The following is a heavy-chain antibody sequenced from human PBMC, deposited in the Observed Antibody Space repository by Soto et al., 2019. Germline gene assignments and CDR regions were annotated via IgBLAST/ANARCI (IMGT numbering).Heavy chain of an antibody. CDR1: GFXXXXYS. J-gene: IGHJ4*02. CDR3: ARKGVAFDY. CDR2: ISTTSSSI. V-gene: IGHV3-48*02. Sequence: EVQLVQXGGGLVQPGGXLRLSCAASGFXXXXYSMNWVRQAPGKGLEWISYISTTSSSIYYADSVKGRFTISRDNAKNSLFLQMNSLRDEDTAVYYCARKGVAFDYWGQGALVTVSS. D-gene: IGHD3-3*01.